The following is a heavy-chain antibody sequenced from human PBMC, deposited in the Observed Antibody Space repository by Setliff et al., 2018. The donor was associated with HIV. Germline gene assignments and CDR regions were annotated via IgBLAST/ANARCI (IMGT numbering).Heavy chain of an antibody. J-gene: IGHJ4*02. CDR3: ARSPLYSGYERYYFDY. V-gene: IGHV4-38-2*01. CDR2: MYHTGST. Sequence: SETLSLTCAVSGYSISSGCYWGWIRQPPGKGLEWIGSMYHTGSTYYSPSLNSRFTISVDTSKNQFSLKLRSATAADTAVYYCARSPLYSGYERYYFDYWGQGTLVTVSS. CDR1: GYSISSGCY. D-gene: IGHD5-12*01.